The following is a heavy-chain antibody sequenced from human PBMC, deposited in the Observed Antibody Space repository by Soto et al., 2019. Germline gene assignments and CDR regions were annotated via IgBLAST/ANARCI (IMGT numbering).Heavy chain of an antibody. Sequence: QVQLVQSGAEVKKPGSSVKVSCKASGGNFRSQSISISWVRQAPGQGLEWMGRAIPVLGVANYAQKFQGRVKITADKVTSTVYMELSILRSEDTAVYYCARDRDGAAPGTVETDYYYGMDVWGQGTTVTVSS. V-gene: IGHV1-69*08. CDR1: GGNFRSQSIS. J-gene: IGHJ6*02. CDR3: ARDRDGAAPGTVETDYYYGMDV. CDR2: AIPVLGVA. D-gene: IGHD6-13*01.